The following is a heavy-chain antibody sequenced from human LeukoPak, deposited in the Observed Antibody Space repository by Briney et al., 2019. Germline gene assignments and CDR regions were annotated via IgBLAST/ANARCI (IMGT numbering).Heavy chain of an antibody. CDR1: GGSISSSNSY. J-gene: IGHJ3*02. CDR3: ARTIIVGLTLVRVFDI. Sequence: PSETLSLTCTVSGGSISSSNSYWGWIRQPPGKGLEWIGNIYYSGGTYYSPSLKSRVTVSVDTSKNQFSLKLTSVTAADTAVYYCARTIIVGLTLVRVFDIWGQGTMVTVSS. D-gene: IGHD2-21*01. V-gene: IGHV4-39*07. CDR2: IYYSGGT.